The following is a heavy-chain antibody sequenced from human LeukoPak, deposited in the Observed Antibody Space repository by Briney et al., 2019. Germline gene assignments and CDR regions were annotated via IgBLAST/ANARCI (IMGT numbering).Heavy chain of an antibody. D-gene: IGHD6-13*01. CDR1: GFTFTTYA. J-gene: IGHJ4*02. CDR2: ISGSGDNT. V-gene: IGHV3-23*01. CDR3: ARVQAAAGYYFDY. Sequence: GGSLRLSCAASGFTFTTYAMSWVRQAPGKGLEWVSAISGSGDNTYYADSVKGRFTISRDNSKNTLYLQMSSLRAEDTAVYYCARVQAAAGYYFDYWGQGTLVTVSS.